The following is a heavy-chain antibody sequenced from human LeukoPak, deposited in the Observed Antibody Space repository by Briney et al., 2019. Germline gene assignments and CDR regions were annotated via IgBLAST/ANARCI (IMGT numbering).Heavy chain of an antibody. V-gene: IGHV1-18*01. CDR2: ISAYNGNT. J-gene: IGHJ6*03. Sequence: PKASVKVSCKASGYTFTSYGISWVRQAPGQGLEWMGWISAYNGNTNYAQKLQGRVTMTTDTSTSTAYMELRSLRSDDTAVYYCARDDGGRYIEKYYYYMDVWGKGTTVTVSS. CDR3: ARDDGGRYIEKYYYYMDV. CDR1: GYTFTSYG. D-gene: IGHD1-26*01.